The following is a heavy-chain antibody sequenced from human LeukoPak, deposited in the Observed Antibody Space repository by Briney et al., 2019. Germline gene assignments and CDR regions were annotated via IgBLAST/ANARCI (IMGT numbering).Heavy chain of an antibody. CDR1: GFTFSSYS. CDR3: ARSIAAAAPFDY. CDR2: IGSSSSYI. V-gene: IGHV3-21*01. J-gene: IGHJ4*02. Sequence: PGGSLRLSCVASGFTFSSYSMNWVRQAPGKGLEWVSCIGSSSSYIYYADSVKGRFTISRDNSKNTLYLQMNSLRAEDTAVYYCARSIAAAAPFDYWGQGTLVTVSS. D-gene: IGHD6-13*01.